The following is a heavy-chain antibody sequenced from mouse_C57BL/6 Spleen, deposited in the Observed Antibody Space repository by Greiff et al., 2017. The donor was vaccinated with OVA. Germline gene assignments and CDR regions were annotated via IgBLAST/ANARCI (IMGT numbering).Heavy chain of an antibody. Sequence: QVQLQQSGAELVKPGASVKLSCKASGYTFTEYTIHWVKQRSGQGLEWIGWFYTGSGSIKYNEKFKDKATLTADKSSSTVYMELSRLTSEDSSVYFYARHETAPDEYYVDYFDYWGQGTTLTVSS. CDR3: ARHETAPDEYYVDYFDY. D-gene: IGHD1-1*01. CDR2: FYTGSGSI. J-gene: IGHJ2*01. V-gene: IGHV1-62-2*01. CDR1: GYTFTEYT.